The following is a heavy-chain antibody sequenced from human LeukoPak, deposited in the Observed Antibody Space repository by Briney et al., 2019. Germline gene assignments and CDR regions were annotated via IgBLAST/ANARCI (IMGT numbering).Heavy chain of an antibody. J-gene: IGHJ6*02. CDR2: IYYSGST. CDR3: ARGPYLLYGMDV. CDR1: GGSISSYY. D-gene: IGHD2-2*01. Sequence: PSETLSLTCTVSGGSISSYYWSWIRQPPGKGLEWIGYIYYSGSTNYNPSLKSRVTISVDTSKNQFSLKLSSVTAADTAVYYCARGPYLLYGMDVWGQGTTVTVSS. V-gene: IGHV4-59*01.